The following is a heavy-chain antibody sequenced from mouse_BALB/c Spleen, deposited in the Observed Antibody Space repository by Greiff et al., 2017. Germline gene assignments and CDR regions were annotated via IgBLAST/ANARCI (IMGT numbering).Heavy chain of an antibody. J-gene: IGHJ2*01. D-gene: IGHD2-14*01. V-gene: IGHV5-9-4*01. CDR3: ARRYDGIDY. CDR2: ISSGGSYT. CDR1: GFTFSSYA. Sequence: EVQGVESGGGLVKPGGSLKLSCAASGFTFSSYAMSWVRQSPEKRLEWVAEISSGGSYTYYPDTVTGRFTISRDNAKNTLYLEMSSLRSEDTAMYYCARRYDGIDYWGQGTTLTVSS.